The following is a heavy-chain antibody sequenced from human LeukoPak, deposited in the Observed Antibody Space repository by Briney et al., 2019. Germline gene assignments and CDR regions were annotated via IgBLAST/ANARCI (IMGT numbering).Heavy chain of an antibody. D-gene: IGHD3-16*01. CDR1: GGSISSSSYY. CDR2: IYYSGST. Sequence: NSSETLSLTCTVSGGSISSSSYYWGWIRQPPGKGLEWIGSIYYSGSTYYNPSLKSRVTISVDTSKNQFSLKLSSVTAADTAVYYCASLGADLDYWGQGTLVTVSS. CDR3: ASLGADLDY. V-gene: IGHV4-39*01. J-gene: IGHJ4*02.